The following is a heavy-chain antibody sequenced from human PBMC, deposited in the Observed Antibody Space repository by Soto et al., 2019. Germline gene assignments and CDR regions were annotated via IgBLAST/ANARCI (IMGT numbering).Heavy chain of an antibody. CDR2: IDWDDDK. V-gene: IGHV2-70*11. J-gene: IGHJ5*02. CDR1: WFSLSTSGMS. D-gene: IGHD3-16*02. Sequence: SGPTLVNPTQTLTLTCTFSWFSLSTSGMSVSCIRQPPGKALEWLARIDWDDDKYYSTSLKTRLSISKDTSKNQVVLTMTNMDPVDTATYYCARSKSYGSGSYRNWFDPWGQGTLVTVSS. CDR3: ARSKSYGSGSYRNWFDP.